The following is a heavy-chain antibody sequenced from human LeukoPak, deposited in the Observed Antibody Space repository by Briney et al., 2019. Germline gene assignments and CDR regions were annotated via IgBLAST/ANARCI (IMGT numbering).Heavy chain of an antibody. V-gene: IGHV4-38-2*02. CDR3: ARDYSSSWYSYYYYMDV. Sequence: SETLSLTCTVSGYSISSGYYWGWIRQPPGKGLEWIGSIYHSGSTYYNPSLKSRVTISVDTSKNQFSLKLSSVTAADTAVCYCARDYSSSWYSYYYYMDVWGKGTTVTISS. CDR2: IYHSGST. D-gene: IGHD6-13*01. CDR1: GYSISSGYY. J-gene: IGHJ6*03.